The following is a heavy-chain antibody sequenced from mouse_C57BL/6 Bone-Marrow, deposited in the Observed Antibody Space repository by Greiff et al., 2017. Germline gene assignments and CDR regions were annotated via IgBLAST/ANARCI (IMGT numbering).Heavy chain of an antibody. J-gene: IGHJ4*01. Sequence: QVQLKESGPGLVAPSQSLSITCTVSGFSLTSYGVDWVRQSPGKCLEWLGEIWGVGSTNYNSALKSRLSISKDNSKSQVFLKMNSLQTDDTAMYYCARYDYEDAIDYWGQGTSVTVSS. D-gene: IGHD2-4*01. V-gene: IGHV2-6*01. CDR3: ARYDYEDAIDY. CDR2: IWGVGST. CDR1: GFSLTSYG.